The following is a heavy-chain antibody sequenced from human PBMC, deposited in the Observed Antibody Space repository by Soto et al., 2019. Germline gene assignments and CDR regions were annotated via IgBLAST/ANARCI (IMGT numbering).Heavy chain of an antibody. D-gene: IGHD6-13*01. CDR2: INHVGNT. Sequence: QAQLQQWGAGLLKPSETLSLTCAVSDGSFSGYYWSWIRQPPGKGLEWIGEINHVGNTNYNPSLKSRVTMSVDSSKKQFSLNLSSVTAADTAVYYCASGIRGVVAVGAVAWFDPWGQGTLVTVSS. CDR1: DGSFSGYY. V-gene: IGHV4-34*01. J-gene: IGHJ5*02. CDR3: ASGIRGVVAVGAVAWFDP.